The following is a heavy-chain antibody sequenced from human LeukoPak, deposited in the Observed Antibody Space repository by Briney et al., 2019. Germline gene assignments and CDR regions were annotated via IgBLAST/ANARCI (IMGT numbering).Heavy chain of an antibody. D-gene: IGHD3-10*01. CDR2: INPNSGDT. CDR1: GYTFTGYY. CDR3: ARGEPYYSGSGTYLSYFHH. J-gene: IGHJ1*01. V-gene: IGHV1-2*02. Sequence: GSSVKVSCKASGYTFTGYYIHWVRQAPGQGLEWMGWINPNSGDTNYAQKFQGRVTMTRDTSISTAYMQLSRLRSDDTAVYYCARGEPYYSGSGTYLSYFHHWGQGTLVTVSS.